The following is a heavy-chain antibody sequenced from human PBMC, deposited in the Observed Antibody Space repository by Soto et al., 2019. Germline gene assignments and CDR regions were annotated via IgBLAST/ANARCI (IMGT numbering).Heavy chain of an antibody. D-gene: IGHD6-6*01. CDR3: ARGPSTSSIGTFDI. CDR1: GGSISSFY. CDR2: IYRNGYT. Sequence: QVQLQESGPGLVKPSETLSLTYSVSGGSISSFYWNWIRQPAGKGLEWIGRIYRNGYTDYNPSLNSRVTMSVDTSKHQFSLQLSSVTAADTARYYCARGPSTSSIGTFDIWGQGTMVTVSS. V-gene: IGHV4-4*07. J-gene: IGHJ3*02.